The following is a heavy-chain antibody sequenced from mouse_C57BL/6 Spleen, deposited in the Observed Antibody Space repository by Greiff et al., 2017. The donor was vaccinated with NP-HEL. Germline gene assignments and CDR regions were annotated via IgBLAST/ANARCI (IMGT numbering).Heavy chain of an antibody. CDR3: ARHGGNYYYFDY. CDR2: ISGGGGNT. D-gene: IGHD2-1*01. CDR1: GFTFSSYT. J-gene: IGHJ2*01. Sequence: DVKLVESGGGLVKPGGSLKLSCAASGFTFSSYTMSWVRQTPVKRLEWVATISGGGGNTYYPDSVKGRFTISRDNAKNTLYLQMSSLRSEDTALYYCARHGGNYYYFDYWGQGTTLTVSS. V-gene: IGHV5-9*01.